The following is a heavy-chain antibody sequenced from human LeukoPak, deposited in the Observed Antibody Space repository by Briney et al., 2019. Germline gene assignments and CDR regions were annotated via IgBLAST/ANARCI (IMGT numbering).Heavy chain of an antibody. D-gene: IGHD6-19*01. CDR1: GYTFTGYY. CDR2: INPNSGGT. V-gene: IGHV1-2*02. CDR3: ARLAIAVTPYYFDF. Sequence: ASVKVSCKASGYTFTGYYMHWVRQAPGQGLEWMGWINPNSGGTNYAQKFQGRVTMTRDTSISTAYMELSRLRSDDTAVYYCARLAIAVTPYYFDFWGQGTLVTVSS. J-gene: IGHJ4*02.